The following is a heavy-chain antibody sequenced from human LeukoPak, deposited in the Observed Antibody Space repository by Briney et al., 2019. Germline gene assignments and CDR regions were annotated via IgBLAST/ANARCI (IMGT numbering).Heavy chain of an antibody. D-gene: IGHD6-13*01. CDR3: ARARFLSSSWNN. V-gene: IGHV4-39*07. J-gene: IGHJ4*02. CDR1: GGSISSSSHY. CDR2: INHSGST. Sequence: PSETLSLTCTVSGGSISSSSHYWSWIRQPPGKGLEWIGEINHSGSTNCNPSLKSRVTISVDTSKNQFSLKLSSVTAADTAVYFCARARFLSSSWNNWGQGTLVTVSS.